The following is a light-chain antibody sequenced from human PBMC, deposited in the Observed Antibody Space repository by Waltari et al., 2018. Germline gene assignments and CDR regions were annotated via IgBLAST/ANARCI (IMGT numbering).Light chain of an antibody. J-gene: IGKJ2*01. CDR2: GAS. CDR3: QQYGISPYT. V-gene: IGKV3-20*01. CDR1: QSVSSSY. Sequence: EIVLTQSPGTLSLSPGERATLSCRASQSVSSSYLAWYQQKPGQAPRLLIHGASSRATGIPDRFSGSGSVTDFTLTISRLEPEDFAVYYCQQYGISPYTFGQGTKLEIK.